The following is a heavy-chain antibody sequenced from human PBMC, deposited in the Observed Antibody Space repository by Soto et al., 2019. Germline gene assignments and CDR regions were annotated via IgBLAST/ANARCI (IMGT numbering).Heavy chain of an antibody. D-gene: IGHD4-17*01. CDR3: ARDKRYGDYYYYGMDV. CDR1: GGSISSGDYY. V-gene: IGHV4-30-4*01. CDR2: IYYSGST. J-gene: IGHJ6*02. Sequence: SETLSLTCTVSGGSISSGDYYWSWIRQPPGKGLEWIGYIYYSGSTYYNPSLKSRVTISVDTSKNQFSLKLSSVTAADTAVYYCARDKRYGDYYYYGMDVWGQGTTVTVLL.